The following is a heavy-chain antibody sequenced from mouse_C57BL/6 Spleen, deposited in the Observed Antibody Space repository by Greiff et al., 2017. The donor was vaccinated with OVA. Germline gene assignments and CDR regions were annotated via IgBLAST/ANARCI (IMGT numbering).Heavy chain of an antibody. V-gene: IGHV5-6*02. J-gene: IGHJ2*01. D-gene: IGHD1-1*01. Sequence: DVKLVESGGDLVKPGGTLTLSCAASGFTFSSYGMSWVRQTPDKRLEWVATISSGGSYTYYPDNVKGRFTLSRDNAKNTRYQQMRSLKSDDTAMYYCASDGSSYGYVDYWGQGTTLTVSS. CDR1: GFTFSSYG. CDR2: ISSGGSYT. CDR3: ASDGSSYGYVDY.